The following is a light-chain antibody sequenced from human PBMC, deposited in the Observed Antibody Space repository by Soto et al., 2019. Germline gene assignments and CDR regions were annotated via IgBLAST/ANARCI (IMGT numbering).Light chain of an antibody. Sequence: EVVLTQSPGALSLSPGERATLSCRTSQSVSTVAWYQQKPGQTPRLLIFGTSSRATGIPDRFGGSGSGTDLTFTITRLEPEDFVVHFCQHYGASPPYTFGQGTKLELK. CDR3: QHYGASPPYT. V-gene: IGKV3-20*01. J-gene: IGKJ2*01. CDR2: GTS. CDR1: QSVST.